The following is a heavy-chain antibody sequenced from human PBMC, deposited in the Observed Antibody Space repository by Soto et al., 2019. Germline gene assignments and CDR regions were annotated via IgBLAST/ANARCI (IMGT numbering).Heavy chain of an antibody. J-gene: IGHJ3*02. V-gene: IGHV3-9*01. CDR3: AKDMSPFLDAFDI. CDR1: GFTFDDYA. Sequence: GGSLRLSCAASGFTFDDYAMHWVRQAPGKGLEWVSGISWNSGSIGYADSVKGRFTISRDNAKNSLYLQMNSLRAEDTALYYCAKDMSPFLDAFDIWGQGTMVTVS. CDR2: ISWNSGSI. D-gene: IGHD3-16*01.